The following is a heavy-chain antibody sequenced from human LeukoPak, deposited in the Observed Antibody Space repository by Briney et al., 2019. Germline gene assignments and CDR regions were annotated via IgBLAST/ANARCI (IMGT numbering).Heavy chain of an antibody. Sequence: GASVKVYCKASGGTFSSYAISWVRQAPGQGLEWMGGIIPIFGTANYAQKFQGRVTITADESTSTAYMELSSLRSEDTAVYYCARTDPDIVLMVYAIRGGAFDYWGQGTLVTVSS. J-gene: IGHJ4*02. V-gene: IGHV1-69*13. CDR3: ARTDPDIVLMVYAIRGGAFDY. D-gene: IGHD2-8*01. CDR2: IIPIFGTA. CDR1: GGTFSSYA.